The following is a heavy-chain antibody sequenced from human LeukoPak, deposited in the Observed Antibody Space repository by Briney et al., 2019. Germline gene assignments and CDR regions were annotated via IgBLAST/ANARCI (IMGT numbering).Heavy chain of an antibody. V-gene: IGHV4-59*01. CDR1: GGSMSSYY. D-gene: IGHD6-19*01. J-gene: IGHJ4*02. CDR2: IYYSGNT. Sequence: SETLSLTCTVSGGSMSSYYWSWIRQPPGKGLEWIGYIYYSGNTNYNPSLTSRVTISIDTSKHQFSLNLRSVTAADTAVYYCASSSSGWLDYSGQGTLVTVSS. CDR3: ASSSSGWLDY.